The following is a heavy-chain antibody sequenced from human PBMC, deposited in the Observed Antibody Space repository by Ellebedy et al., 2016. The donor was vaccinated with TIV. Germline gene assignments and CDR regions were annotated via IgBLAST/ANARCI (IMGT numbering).Heavy chain of an antibody. CDR2: IIPIFGTA. D-gene: IGHD2-15*01. CDR1: GYTFTSYG. CDR3: APDPYYCSGGSCLFDY. J-gene: IGHJ4*02. Sequence: SVKVSCXASGYTFTSYGISWVRQAPGQGLEWMGGIIPIFGTANYAQKFQGRVTITADKSTSTAYMELSSLRSEDTAVYYCAPDPYYCSGGSCLFDYWGQGTLVTVSS. V-gene: IGHV1-69*06.